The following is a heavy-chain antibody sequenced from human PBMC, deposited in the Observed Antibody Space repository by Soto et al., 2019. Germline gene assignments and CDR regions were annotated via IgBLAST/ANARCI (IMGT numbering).Heavy chain of an antibody. CDR2: IKSKTDGGTT. CDR3: TTTMVRGVINYYYGMDV. CDR1: GFTFSNAW. D-gene: IGHD3-10*01. V-gene: IGHV3-15*01. J-gene: IGHJ6*02. Sequence: PGGFLRLSCAASGFTFSNAWMSWVRQAPGKGLEWVGRIKSKTDGGTTDYAAPVKGRFTISRDVSKNTLYLQMNSLKTEDTAVYYCTTTMVRGVINYYYGMDVWGQGTTVTVSS.